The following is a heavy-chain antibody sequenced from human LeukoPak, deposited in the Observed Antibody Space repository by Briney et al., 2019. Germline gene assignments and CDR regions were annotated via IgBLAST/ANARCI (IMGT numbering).Heavy chain of an antibody. V-gene: IGHV4-61*01. CDR2: ISYSGST. J-gene: IGHJ4*02. D-gene: IGHD3-10*01. CDR3: EREYGSGTYYIDY. Sequence: SETLSLTCSVSGGSVSSGTYYWSWIRQPPGKVLELIGYISYSGSTNYNASLKSRVTISVDTYKKQFSLKLSSVTAEDTAVYYCEREYGSGTYYIDYWGQGTLVTVSS. CDR1: GGSVSSGTYY.